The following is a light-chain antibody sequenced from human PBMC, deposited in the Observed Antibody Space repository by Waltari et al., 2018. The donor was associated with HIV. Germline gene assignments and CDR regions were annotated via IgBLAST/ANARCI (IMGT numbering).Light chain of an antibody. V-gene: IGKV3-20*01. CDR1: QTVSSNY. CDR3: QQYGSSPT. CDR2: GAS. J-gene: IGKJ3*01. Sequence: EIVLTQSPGTLSLSPGERATLSCRASQTVSSNYLAWYQQKPGQAPTLRIYGASSRATGIPDRFSGSGSGTDFTLTINRLEPEDFAVYYCQQYGSSPTFGPGTKVDIK.